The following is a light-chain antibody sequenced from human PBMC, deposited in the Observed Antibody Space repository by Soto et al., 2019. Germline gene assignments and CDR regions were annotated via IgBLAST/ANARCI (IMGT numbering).Light chain of an antibody. CDR2: GAS. V-gene: IGKV3-15*01. CDR1: QSVSSN. Sequence: EFVLTQSPGTLSLSPGERATLSCRASQSVSSNLAWYQQKPGQAPRLLIYGASTRATGIPARFSGSGSGTEFTLTISSLQSEDFAVYYCQQYGGSPITFGLGTRLEIK. J-gene: IGKJ5*01. CDR3: QQYGGSPIT.